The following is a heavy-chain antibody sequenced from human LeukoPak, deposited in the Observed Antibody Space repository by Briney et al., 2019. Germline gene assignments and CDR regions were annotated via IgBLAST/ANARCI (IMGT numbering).Heavy chain of an antibody. Sequence: GGSLRLSCAASGFTFSSYWMSWVRQAPGKGLEWVANIKQDGSVQYYVDSVKGRFTISRDYAKNSLYLQMNSLRAEDTAVYYCAKWQLYSGNYYLDFWGQGTLVTVSS. CDR1: GFTFSSYW. CDR2: IKQDGSVQ. J-gene: IGHJ4*02. V-gene: IGHV3-7*01. CDR3: AKWQLYSGNYYLDF. D-gene: IGHD1-26*01.